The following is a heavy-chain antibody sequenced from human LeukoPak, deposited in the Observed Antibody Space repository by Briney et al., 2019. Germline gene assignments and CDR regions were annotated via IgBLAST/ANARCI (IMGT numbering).Heavy chain of an antibody. CDR2: IWYDGSNK. CDR3: ASLDYYDSRAFDI. D-gene: IGHD3-22*01. J-gene: IGHJ3*02. CDR1: GFTFSSYW. V-gene: IGHV3-33*08. Sequence: GGSLRLSCAASGFTFSSYWMNWVRQAPGKGLEWVAVIWYDGSNKYYADSVKGRFTISRDNSKNTLYLQMNSLRAEDTAVYYCASLDYYDSRAFDIWGQGTMVTVSS.